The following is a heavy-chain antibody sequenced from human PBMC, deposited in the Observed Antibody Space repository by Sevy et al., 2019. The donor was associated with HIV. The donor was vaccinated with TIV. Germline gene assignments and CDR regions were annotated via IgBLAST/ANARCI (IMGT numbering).Heavy chain of an antibody. J-gene: IGHJ4*02. CDR3: ATAREYYQDSSGYLDF. CDR1: GYTLTGLS. V-gene: IGHV1-24*01. D-gene: IGHD3-22*01. Sequence: ASVKVSCKVSGYTLTGLSMHWVRQAPGKGLEWMGRFDPEDGETIYAQNFQGRVTLTEDTSRATAYMELGSLRYEDTAVYYCATAREYYQDSSGYLDFWGQGTLVTVSS. CDR2: FDPEDGET.